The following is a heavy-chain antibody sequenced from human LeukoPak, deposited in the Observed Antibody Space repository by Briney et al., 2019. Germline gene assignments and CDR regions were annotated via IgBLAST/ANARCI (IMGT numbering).Heavy chain of an antibody. Sequence: GGSLRLSCAASGFTFDDYGMSWVRQAPGKGLEWVYGINWNGGSTGYADSVKGRFTISRDNAKNSLYLQMNSLRAEDTALYYCARDLFGGYYSEGVSFDYWGQGTLVTVSS. J-gene: IGHJ4*02. CDR1: GFTFDDYG. D-gene: IGHD3-22*01. V-gene: IGHV3-20*04. CDR3: ARDLFGGYYSEGVSFDY. CDR2: INWNGGST.